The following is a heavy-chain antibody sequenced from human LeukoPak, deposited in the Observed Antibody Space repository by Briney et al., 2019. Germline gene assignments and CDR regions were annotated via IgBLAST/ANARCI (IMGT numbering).Heavy chain of an antibody. D-gene: IGHD3-10*01. J-gene: IGHJ4*02. Sequence: SETLSLTCAVYGGSFSGYYWSWIRQPPGKGLEWIGEINHSGSTNYNPSLKSRVTISVDTSKNQFSLKLSSVTAADTAVYYCARDGGPMVRGVIDYWGQGTLVTVSS. CDR1: GGSFSGYY. CDR2: INHSGST. CDR3: ARDGGPMVRGVIDY. V-gene: IGHV4-34*01.